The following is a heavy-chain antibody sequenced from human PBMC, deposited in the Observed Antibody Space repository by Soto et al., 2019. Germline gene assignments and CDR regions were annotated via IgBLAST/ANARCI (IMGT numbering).Heavy chain of an antibody. CDR2: IKSKSDGGTT. CDR3: TRFTFGDLFFPSFDY. D-gene: IGHD3-10*01. V-gene: IGHV3-15*07. J-gene: IGHJ4*02. Sequence: PGGSLRLSCAASGVTVSNAWMNWVRQTPGKGLEWVALIKSKSDGGTTDYAAPVKGRFTLSTDDSKNTMYLQMNSLKTEDTAVYYCTRFTFGDLFFPSFDYWGQGTLVTVSS. CDR1: GVTVSNAW.